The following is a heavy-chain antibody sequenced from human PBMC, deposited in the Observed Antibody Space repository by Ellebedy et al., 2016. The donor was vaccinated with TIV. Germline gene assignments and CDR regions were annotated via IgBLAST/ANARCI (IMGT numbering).Heavy chain of an antibody. V-gene: IGHV1-69*13. CDR2: IIPIFGTA. CDR3: ARSTYCSGGSCYFGPLDY. J-gene: IGHJ4*02. Sequence: AASVKVSCKASGGTFSSYAISWVRQAPGQGLEWMGGIIPIFGTANYAQKFQGRVTITADESTSTAYMELSSLRSEDTAVYYCARSTYCSGGSCYFGPLDYWGQGTLVTVSS. CDR1: GGTFSSYA. D-gene: IGHD2-15*01.